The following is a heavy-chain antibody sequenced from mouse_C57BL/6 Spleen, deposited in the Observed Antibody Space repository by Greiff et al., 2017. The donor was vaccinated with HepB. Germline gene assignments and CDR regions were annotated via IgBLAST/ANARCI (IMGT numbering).Heavy chain of an antibody. V-gene: IGHV1-52*01. CDR1: GYTFTSYW. Sequence: QVQLQQPGAELVRPGSSVKLSCKASGYTFTSYWMHWVKQRPIQGLEWIGNIDPSDSETHYNQKFKDKATLTVDKSSSTAYMQLSSLTSEDSAVYCCARVGSNYGFAYWGQGTLVTVSA. CDR3: ARVGSNYGFAY. J-gene: IGHJ3*01. CDR2: IDPSDSET. D-gene: IGHD2-5*01.